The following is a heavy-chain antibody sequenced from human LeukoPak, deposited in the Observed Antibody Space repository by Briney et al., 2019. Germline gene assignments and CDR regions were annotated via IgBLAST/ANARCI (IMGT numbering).Heavy chain of an antibody. CDR1: GFTFSSYW. D-gene: IGHD3-10*01. CDR3: ARDGPPNYYGSGSGAFDI. CDR2: ISYDGSNK. V-gene: IGHV3-30-3*01. J-gene: IGHJ3*02. Sequence: PGGSLRLSCAASGFTFSSYWMSWVRQAPGKGLEWVAVISYDGSNKYYADSVKGRFTISRDNSKNTLYLQMNSLRAEDTAVYYCARDGPPNYYGSGSGAFDIWGQGTMVTVSS.